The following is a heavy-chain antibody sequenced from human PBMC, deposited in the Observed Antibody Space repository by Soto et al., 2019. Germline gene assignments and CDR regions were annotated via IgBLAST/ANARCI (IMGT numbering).Heavy chain of an antibody. V-gene: IGHV4-59*01. CDR3: ARGATEYYDSSGYYSIDY. CDR1: GGSISSYY. Sequence: LSLTCTVSGGSISSYYWSWIRQPPGKGLEWIGYIYYSGSTNYNPSLKSRVTISVDTSKNQFSLKLSSVTAADTAVYYCARGATEYYDSSGYYSIDYWGQGTLVTVSS. J-gene: IGHJ4*02. D-gene: IGHD3-22*01. CDR2: IYYSGST.